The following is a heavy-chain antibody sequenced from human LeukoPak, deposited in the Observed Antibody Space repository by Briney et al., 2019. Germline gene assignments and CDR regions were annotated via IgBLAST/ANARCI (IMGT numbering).Heavy chain of an antibody. J-gene: IGHJ4*02. CDR2: ISSSGSTI. CDR3: ARVGGSYLAIDY. Sequence: GGSLRLSCAASGFTFSNNWMHWVRQAPGKGLVWVSYISSSGSTIYYADSVKGRFTISRDNAKNSPYLQMNSLRAEDTAVYYCARVGGSYLAIDYWGQGTLVTVSS. D-gene: IGHD1-26*01. CDR1: GFTFSNNW. V-gene: IGHV3-48*04.